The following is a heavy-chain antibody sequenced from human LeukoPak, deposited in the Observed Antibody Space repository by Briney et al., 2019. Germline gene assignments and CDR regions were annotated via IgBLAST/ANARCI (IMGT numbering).Heavy chain of an antibody. Sequence: SETLSLICTVSGGSISSYYWSWIRQPPGKGLEWIGYIYYSGSTNYNPSLKSRVTISVDTSKNQFSLKLSSVTAADTAVYYCARHSTYENDAFDIWGQGTMVTVSS. D-gene: IGHD2-8*01. V-gene: IGHV4-59*08. CDR3: ARHSTYENDAFDI. CDR1: GGSISSYY. CDR2: IYYSGST. J-gene: IGHJ3*02.